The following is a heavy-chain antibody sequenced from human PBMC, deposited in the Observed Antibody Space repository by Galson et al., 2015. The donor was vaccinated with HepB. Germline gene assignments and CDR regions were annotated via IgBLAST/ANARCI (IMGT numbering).Heavy chain of an antibody. J-gene: IGHJ4*02. V-gene: IGHV4-59*01. CDR2: IYHSGGT. Sequence: SETLSLTCTVSGGSISIDYWSWLRQTPGKGLEWIGYIYHSGGTNYNPSLKSRVTISIDRSKKHFSLKLTSVTAADTAVYYCAKDRGAGSCSSSSTCYGGGYYFDTWGQGTLVTVSS. CDR1: GGSISIDY. CDR3: AKDRGAGSCSSSSTCYGGGYYFDT. D-gene: IGHD2-2*01.